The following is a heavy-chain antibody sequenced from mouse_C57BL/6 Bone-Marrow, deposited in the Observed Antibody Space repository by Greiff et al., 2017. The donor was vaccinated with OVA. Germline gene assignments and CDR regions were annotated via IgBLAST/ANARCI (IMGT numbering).Heavy chain of an antibody. CDR3: ARRRGYDYAGFAY. J-gene: IGHJ3*01. V-gene: IGHV5-12*01. Sequence: DVMLVESGGGLVQPGGSLKLSCAASGFTFSDYYMYWVRQTPEKRLEWVAYISTGGGSTYYPDTVKGRFTISRDNANNTLYLQMSRMKSEDTAVDYSARRRGYDYAGFAYWGQGTLVTVSA. D-gene: IGHD2-4*01. CDR1: GFTFSDYY. CDR2: ISTGGGST.